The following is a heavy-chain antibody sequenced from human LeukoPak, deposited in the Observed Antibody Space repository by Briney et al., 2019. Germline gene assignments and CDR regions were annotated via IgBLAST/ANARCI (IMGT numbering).Heavy chain of an antibody. CDR2: IKQDGSEK. V-gene: IGHV3-7*01. Sequence: SGGSLRLSCAASGFTFSSYWMSWVRQAPGKGLEWVANIKQDGSEKYYVDSVKGRFTISRDNAKNSLYLQMNSLRAEDTAVYYCARAVAGYSLYYFDYWGQGTLVTVSS. J-gene: IGHJ4*02. CDR3: ARAVAGYSLYYFDY. D-gene: IGHD6-13*01. CDR1: GFTFSSYW.